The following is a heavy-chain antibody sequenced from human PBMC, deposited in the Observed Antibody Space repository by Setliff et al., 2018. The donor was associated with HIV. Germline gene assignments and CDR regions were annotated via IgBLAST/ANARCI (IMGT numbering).Heavy chain of an antibody. D-gene: IGHD3-3*01. J-gene: IGHJ4*02. CDR1: GLTDTYNY. CDR3: VKDVVKFWSGSGALDF. CDR2: IRISDGVI. Sequence: GGSLRLSCAASGLTDTYNYMRWVRQAPGKGLEWVSVIRISDGVIYYADSVKGRFNILRDDSKKTVDLQMNSLRADDTAVYYCVKDVVKFWSGSGALDFWGPGTLVTVSS. V-gene: IGHV3-53*01.